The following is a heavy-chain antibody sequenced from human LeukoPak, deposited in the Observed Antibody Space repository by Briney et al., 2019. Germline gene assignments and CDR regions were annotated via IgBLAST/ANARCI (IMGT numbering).Heavy chain of an antibody. D-gene: IGHD3-22*01. CDR3: AKDHYDSSGYWDYYYYYGMDV. CDR2: ISGSGGST. CDR1: GFTFSSYA. J-gene: IGHJ6*02. Sequence: GGSLRLSCAASGFTFSSYAMSWVRQAPGKGLEWVAAISGSGGSTYYADSVKGLFTIFRDNSKNTLYLQMSSLRGEDTAVYYCAKDHYDSSGYWDYYYYYGMDVWGQGTTVTVSS. V-gene: IGHV3-23*01.